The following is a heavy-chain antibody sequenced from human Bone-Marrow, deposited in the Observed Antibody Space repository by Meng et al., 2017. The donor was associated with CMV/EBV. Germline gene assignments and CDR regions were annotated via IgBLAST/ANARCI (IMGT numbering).Heavy chain of an antibody. Sequence: QVQLQESGPGLVKPSQTLSLTCTVSGGSISSGDYYWSWIRQPPGKGLEWIGYIYYSGSTYYNPSLKSRVTISVDTSKNQFSLKLSSVTAADTAVYYCARVSVMATIPWCFDLWGRGTLVTVSS. V-gene: IGHV4-30-4*08. J-gene: IGHJ2*01. CDR2: IYYSGST. D-gene: IGHD5-24*01. CDR3: ARVSVMATIPWCFDL. CDR1: GGSISSGDYY.